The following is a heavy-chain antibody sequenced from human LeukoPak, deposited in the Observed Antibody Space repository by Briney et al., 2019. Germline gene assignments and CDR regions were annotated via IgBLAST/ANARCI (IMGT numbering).Heavy chain of an antibody. CDR2: INTYNGDT. Sequence: SVKVXCKASDYTFTSYGINWVRQAPGQGLEWMGWINTYNGDTNYAQKLQGRVTMATDTSTSTAYMELRSLRSDDTAIYYCARRAGYYDSSGLRFDYWGQGTLVTVSS. D-gene: IGHD3-22*01. CDR3: ARRAGYYDSSGLRFDY. V-gene: IGHV1-18*01. CDR1: DYTFTSYG. J-gene: IGHJ4*02.